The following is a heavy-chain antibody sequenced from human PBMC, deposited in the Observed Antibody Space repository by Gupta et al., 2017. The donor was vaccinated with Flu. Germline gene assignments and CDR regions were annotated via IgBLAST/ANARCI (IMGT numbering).Heavy chain of an antibody. D-gene: IGHD6-13*01. J-gene: IGHJ6*03. V-gene: IGHV3-33*01. CDR1: GFTFNRCG. Sequence: QVQLVESGGGVVQPGRSLRLSCVASGFTFNRCGMHWVRQAPGKGLEWVAVIWYDGSYKYHADYVKGRFTISRDNSKNTLFLQMDSLRAEDTAVYFCARSDSSTWQYHYYYMDVWGKGTTVTVSS. CDR2: IWYDGSYK. CDR3: ARSDSSTWQYHYYYMDV.